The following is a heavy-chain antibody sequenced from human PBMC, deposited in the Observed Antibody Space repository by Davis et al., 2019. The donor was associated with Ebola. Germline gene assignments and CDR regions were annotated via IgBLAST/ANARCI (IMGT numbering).Heavy chain of an antibody. CDR3: TSGDTAMVTRYYYYYYMDV. CDR1: GFTFSSYS. J-gene: IGHJ6*03. Sequence: PGGSLRLSCAASGFTFSSYSMNWVRQAPGKGLEWVSSISSSSSYIYYADSVKGRFTISRDNAKNSLYLQMNSLKTEDTAVYYCTSGDTAMVTRYYYYYYMDVWGKGTTVTVSS. V-gene: IGHV3-21*04. D-gene: IGHD5-18*01. CDR2: ISSSSSYI.